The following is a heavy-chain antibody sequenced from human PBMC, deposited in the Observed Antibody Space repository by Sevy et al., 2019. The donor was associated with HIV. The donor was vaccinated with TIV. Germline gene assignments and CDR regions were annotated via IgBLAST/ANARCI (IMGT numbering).Heavy chain of an antibody. Sequence: SETLSLTCTVSGGSISSGSYYWSWIRQPAGNGLEWIGRIYTSGSTNYNPSLKSRVTISVDTSKNQFSLKLSSVTAAETVVYYCAREGEGSSRYNYNYYMDVWGKGTTVSVSS. D-gene: IGHD6-13*01. CDR2: IYTSGST. J-gene: IGHJ6*03. CDR1: GGSISSGSYY. V-gene: IGHV4-61*02. CDR3: AREGEGSSRYNYNYYMDV.